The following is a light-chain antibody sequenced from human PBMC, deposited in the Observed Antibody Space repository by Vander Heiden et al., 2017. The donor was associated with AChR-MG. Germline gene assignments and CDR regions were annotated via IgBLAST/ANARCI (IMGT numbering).Light chain of an antibody. CDR2: GAS. CDR3: QQYCSSSFT. J-gene: IGKJ3*01. CDR1: QSVSSSY. Sequence: EIVLTQSPGTLSLSPGERATLSCRASQSVSSSYLAWYQQKPGQAPRLLIYGASSRATGIPDRFSGSGSGTDFTLTISRLEPEDFAVYYCQQYCSSSFTFGHGTKVDIK. V-gene: IGKV3-20*01.